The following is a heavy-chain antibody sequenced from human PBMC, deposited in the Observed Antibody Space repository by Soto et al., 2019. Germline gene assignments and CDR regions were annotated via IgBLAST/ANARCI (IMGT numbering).Heavy chain of an antibody. CDR1: GGSISSYY. V-gene: IGHV4-59*01. CDR2: IYYSGST. Sequence: SETLSLTCTVSGGSISSYYWSWIRQPPGKGLEWIGYIYYSGSTNYNPSLKSRVTISVDTSKNQFSLKLSSVTAADTAVYYCAREVEAGTTVGESYAFDIWGQGTMVTVSS. J-gene: IGHJ3*02. D-gene: IGHD1-1*01. CDR3: AREVEAGTTVGESYAFDI.